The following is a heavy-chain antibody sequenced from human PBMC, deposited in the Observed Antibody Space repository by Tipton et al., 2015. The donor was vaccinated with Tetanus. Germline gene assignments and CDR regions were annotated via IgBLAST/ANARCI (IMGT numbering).Heavy chain of an antibody. CDR1: GFTVSSNY. CDR3: ARDGPNAGSWPYFDY. CDR2: IHSGGNT. J-gene: IGHJ4*02. Sequence: SLRLSCAASGFTVSSNYMTWVRQAPGKGLEWVSVIHSGGNTYYADSVKGRCTISRGNSKNTLSLQVDSLRAEDTAVYYCARDGPNAGSWPYFDYWGQGALVTVSS. V-gene: IGHV3-53*01. D-gene: IGHD6-13*01.